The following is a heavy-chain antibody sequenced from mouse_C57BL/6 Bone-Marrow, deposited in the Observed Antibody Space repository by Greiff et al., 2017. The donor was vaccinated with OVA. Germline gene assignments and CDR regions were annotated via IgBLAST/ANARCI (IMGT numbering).Heavy chain of an antibody. CDR2: IDPETGGT. V-gene: IGHV1-15*01. Sequence: VQVVESGAELVRPGASVTLSCKASGYTFTDYEMHWVKQTPVHGLEWIGAIDPETGGTAYNQKFKGKAILTADKSSSTAYMELRSLTSEDSAVYYCSREGGYAMDYWGQGTSVTVSS. J-gene: IGHJ4*01. CDR1: GYTFTDYE. CDR3: SREGGYAMDY.